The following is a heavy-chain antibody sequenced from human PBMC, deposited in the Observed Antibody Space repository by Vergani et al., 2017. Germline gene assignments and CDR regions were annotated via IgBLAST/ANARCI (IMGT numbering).Heavy chain of an antibody. CDR2: ISGSGGFT. Sequence: EVQLLESGGNLVQPGGSLRLSCAASGFTFTNFAMTWVRQAPGEWLEWVSGISGSGGFTYYADSVKGRFTISRDNSKNTMFLQMNNLRAEDTAVYYCAKDNVPGYYDSSGYCDYWRQGTLVTVSS. CDR3: AKDNVPGYYDSSGYCDY. D-gene: IGHD3-22*01. J-gene: IGHJ4*02. CDR1: GFTFTNFA. V-gene: IGHV3-23*01.